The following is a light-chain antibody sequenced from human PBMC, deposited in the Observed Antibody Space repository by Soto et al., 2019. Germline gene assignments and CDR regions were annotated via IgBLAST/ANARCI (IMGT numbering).Light chain of an antibody. CDR3: QQYGSSPRT. CDR1: QSVSSSY. Sequence: DIVLTQSPGTLSLSPGERATLSCRASQSVSSSYLAWYQQKPGQAPRLLIYGASSRATGIPDRFSGSGSGTDFTLTISRLEPEDFAVYYCQQYGSSPRTFCQGTKLEIK. V-gene: IGKV3-20*01. J-gene: IGKJ2*01. CDR2: GAS.